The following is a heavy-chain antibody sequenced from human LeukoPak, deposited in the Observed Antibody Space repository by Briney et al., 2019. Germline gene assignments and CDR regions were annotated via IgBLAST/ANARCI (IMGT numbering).Heavy chain of an antibody. CDR2: INHSGST. CDR3: ARSSSWLRDFDY. CDR1: GGSFSGYY. J-gene: IGHJ4*02. Sequence: SETLSLTCAVYGGSFSGYYWSWIRQPPGKGREWIGEINHSGSTNYNPSLKSRVTISVDTSKNQFSLKLSSVTAADTAVYYCARSSSWLRDFDYWGQGTLVTVSS. V-gene: IGHV4-34*01. D-gene: IGHD6-13*01.